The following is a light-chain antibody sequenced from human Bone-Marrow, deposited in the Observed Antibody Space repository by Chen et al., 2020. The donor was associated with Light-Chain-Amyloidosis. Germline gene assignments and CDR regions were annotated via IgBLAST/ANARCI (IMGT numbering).Light chain of an antibody. Sequence: SYELTQPHSVSVSPGQTARITCSGDDLPTKYAYGYQQKPGQAPVLVIHRDTERPSGSSERFSGASSGTTATLIISGVQAEDEADYHCQSADSSGTYEVIFGGGTKLTVL. CDR1: DLPTKY. V-gene: IGLV3-25*03. J-gene: IGLJ2*01. CDR3: QSADSSGTYEVI. CDR2: RDT.